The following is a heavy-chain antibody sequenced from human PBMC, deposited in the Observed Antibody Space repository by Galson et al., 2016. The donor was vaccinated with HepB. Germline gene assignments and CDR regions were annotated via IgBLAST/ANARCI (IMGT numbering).Heavy chain of an antibody. CDR1: GFTFSSYG. CDR3: ARGVGYGSGSHFDY. D-gene: IGHD3-10*01. V-gene: IGHV3-33*01. CDR2: IWYDGSNK. J-gene: IGHJ4*02. Sequence: SLRLSCAASGFTFSSYGMHWVRQAPGKGLEWMAVIWYDGSNKYYAHSVKGRFTISRDNSKNALYLQMNSLRAEDTAVYYCARGVGYGSGSHFDYWGQGTLVTVAS.